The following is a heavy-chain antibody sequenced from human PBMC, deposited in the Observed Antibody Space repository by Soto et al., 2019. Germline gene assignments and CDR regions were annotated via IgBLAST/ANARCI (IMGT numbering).Heavy chain of an antibody. CDR2: INAANGHT. V-gene: IGHV1-3*01. D-gene: IGHD6-19*01. Sequence: QVQLVQSGPEVKKTGATVKVTCRASGYFFTSYAIHWVRQAPGPRLEWLGWINAANGHTKYSQNFQRRVIITRDTSANNVYMEVSSLKSGDTAVYYGARGSIAVAGRNQLDYWGQGTRVTVFS. CDR3: ARGSIAVAGRNQLDY. CDR1: GYFFTSYA. J-gene: IGHJ4*02.